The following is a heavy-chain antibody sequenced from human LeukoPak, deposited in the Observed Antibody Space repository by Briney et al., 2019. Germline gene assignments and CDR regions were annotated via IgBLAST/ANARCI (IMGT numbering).Heavy chain of an antibody. CDR2: ISAYNGNT. D-gene: IGHD3-3*01. CDR1: GYTFTSYG. V-gene: IGHV1-18*01. Sequence: GASVKVSCKASGYTFTSYGISWVRQAPGQGLEWMGWISAYNGNTNYAQKLQGRVTMTTDTSTSTAYMELRSLRSDDTAVYYCARDLEYYDFWSGFLSWGQGTLVTVTS. CDR3: ARDLEYYDFWSGFLS. J-gene: IGHJ5*02.